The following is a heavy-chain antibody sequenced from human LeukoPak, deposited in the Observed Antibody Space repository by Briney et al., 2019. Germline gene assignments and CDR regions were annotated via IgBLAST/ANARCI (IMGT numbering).Heavy chain of an antibody. D-gene: IGHD4-17*01. J-gene: IGHJ6*02. V-gene: IGHV1-24*01. CDR1: GYTLTELS. CDR2: FDPEDGET. CDR3: ATDTIRTTWQWDYYYYYGMDV. Sequence: GASVKVSCKVSGYTLTELSMHWVRQAPGKGLEWMGGFDPEDGETIYAQKFQGRVTMTEDTSTDTAYMELSSLRSEDTAVYYCATDTIRTTWQWDYYYYYGMDVWGQGTTATVSS.